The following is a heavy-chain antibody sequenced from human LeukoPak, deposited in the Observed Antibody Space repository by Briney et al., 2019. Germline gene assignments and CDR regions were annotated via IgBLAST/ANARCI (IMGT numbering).Heavy chain of an antibody. J-gene: IGHJ4*02. CDR3: ARGERYSHDTLFDY. CDR2: IRNKANSYTT. CDR1: GFTFSDHY. V-gene: IGHV3-72*01. Sequence: GGSLRLSCAVSGFTFSDHYMDWVRQAPGKGLEGVGRIRNKANSYTTEYAASVKARLTISRDDSKTSLYLKMNSLKTEDTAVYYCARGERYSHDTLFDYWGQGTLVSASS. D-gene: IGHD5-18*01.